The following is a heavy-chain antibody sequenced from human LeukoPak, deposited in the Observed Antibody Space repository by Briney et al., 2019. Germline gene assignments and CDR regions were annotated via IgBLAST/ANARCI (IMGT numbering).Heavy chain of an antibody. CDR3: AKLSLTNIMIRGNWFDS. CDR1: GFTFSSYG. J-gene: IGHJ5*01. V-gene: IGHV3-30*02. D-gene: IGHD3-16*01. CDR2: IRYDGSNK. Sequence: PGGSLRLSCAASGFTFSSYGMHWVRQAPGKGLEWVAFIRYDGSNKYYADSVKGRFTISRDNSKNTLYLQMNSLRVEDTAVYCCAKLSLTNIMIRGNWFDSWGQGTLVTVSS.